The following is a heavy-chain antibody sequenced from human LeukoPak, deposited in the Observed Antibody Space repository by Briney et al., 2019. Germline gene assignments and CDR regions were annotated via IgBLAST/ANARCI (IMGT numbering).Heavy chain of an antibody. Sequence: SETLSLTCAVYGGSFSGYYWSWIRQPPGKGLEWIGEINHSGSTNYNPSLKSRVTISVDTSKNQFSLKLSSVTAADTAVYYCARALYYGSGSYNSHYYYYGMDVWGQGTTVTVSS. V-gene: IGHV4-34*01. J-gene: IGHJ6*02. CDR2: INHSGST. D-gene: IGHD3-10*01. CDR1: GGSFSGYY. CDR3: ARALYYGSGSYNSHYYYYGMDV.